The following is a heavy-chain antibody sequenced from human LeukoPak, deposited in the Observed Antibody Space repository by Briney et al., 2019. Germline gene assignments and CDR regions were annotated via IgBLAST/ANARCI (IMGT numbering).Heavy chain of an antibody. V-gene: IGHV3-23*01. CDR3: AKATGRLAVADLDY. CDR1: GFTFSNYA. D-gene: IGHD6-19*01. J-gene: IGHJ4*02. Sequence: GGSLRLSCAASGFTFSNYAMSWVRQEPGKKLEWVSGISASGGSTFYADSVKGRFTISRDNSKNTLYLQMNSLRAEDTAVYYCAKATGRLAVADLDYWGQGTLVTVSS. CDR2: ISASGGST.